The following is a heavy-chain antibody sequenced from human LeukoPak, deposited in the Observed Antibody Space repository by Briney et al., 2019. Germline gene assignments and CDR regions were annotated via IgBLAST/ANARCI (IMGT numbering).Heavy chain of an antibody. V-gene: IGHV1-2*02. Sequence: VASVKVSCKASGYTFTGYYMHWVRQAPGQGLEWMGWINPNSGGTNYAQKFRGRVTMTRDTSISTAYMELSRLRSDDTAVYYCAREVTPQQESDYWGQGTLVTVSS. CDR3: AREVTPQQESDY. D-gene: IGHD6-13*01. CDR2: INPNSGGT. J-gene: IGHJ4*02. CDR1: GYTFTGYY.